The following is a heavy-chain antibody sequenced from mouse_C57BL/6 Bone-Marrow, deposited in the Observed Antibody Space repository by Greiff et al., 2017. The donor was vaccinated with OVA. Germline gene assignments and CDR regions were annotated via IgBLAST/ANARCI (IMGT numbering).Heavy chain of an antibody. J-gene: IGHJ2*01. V-gene: IGHV14-4*01. CDR3: TTITTVVASDY. D-gene: IGHD1-1*01. CDR2: IDPENGDT. Sequence: EVQVVESGAELVRPGASVKLSCTASGFNIKDDYMHWVKQRPEQGLEWIGWIDPENGDTEYASKFQGTATITADTSSNTAYLQLSSLTSEDTAVYYCTTITTVVASDYWGQGTTLTVSS. CDR1: GFNIKDDY.